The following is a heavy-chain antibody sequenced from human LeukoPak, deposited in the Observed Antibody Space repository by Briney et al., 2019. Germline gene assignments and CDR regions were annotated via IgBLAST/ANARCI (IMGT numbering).Heavy chain of an antibody. V-gene: IGHV4-34*01. CDR2: INYSGTT. CDR3: ARQAGILPGFVY. D-gene: IGHD3-9*01. Sequence: SETLSLTCAVYGGSFSGYYWSWIRQPPGKGLEWIGSINYSGTTYYSPSLKSRVTISVDTSKNQFSLQLSSVTAADTAVYYCARQAGILPGFVYWGQGTLVTVSS. J-gene: IGHJ4*02. CDR1: GGSFSGYY.